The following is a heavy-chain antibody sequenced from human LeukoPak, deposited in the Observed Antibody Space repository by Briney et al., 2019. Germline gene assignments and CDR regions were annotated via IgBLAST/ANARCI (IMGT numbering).Heavy chain of an antibody. Sequence: GESLKISCKISGDRLTNNWIGWVRQVPGKGLEWLGLIYPGNSDTRYSPFFQGQVTFSVDTSISTAYLHWGGLKASDTAMYCCARFALTSSLDYWGQGTLVTVSS. J-gene: IGHJ4*02. CDR3: ARFALTSSLDY. CDR1: GDRLTNNW. V-gene: IGHV5-51*01. CDR2: IYPGNSDT. D-gene: IGHD6-13*01.